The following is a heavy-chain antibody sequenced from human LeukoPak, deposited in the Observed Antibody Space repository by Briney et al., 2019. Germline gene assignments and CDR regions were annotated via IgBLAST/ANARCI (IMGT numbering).Heavy chain of an antibody. CDR1: GGSISSSRYY. V-gene: IGHV4-39*07. J-gene: IGHJ4*02. D-gene: IGHD6-13*01. CDR3: ARAGDRIAAAGTFDY. Sequence: SETLSLTCTVSGGSISSSRYYWGWIRPPTGQGLEWTGNSYYSGNTYYNPSLKSRVTISVDTSKNQFSLKLNSVTAADTAVYYCARAGDRIAAAGTFDYWGQGTLVTVSS. CDR2: SYYSGNT.